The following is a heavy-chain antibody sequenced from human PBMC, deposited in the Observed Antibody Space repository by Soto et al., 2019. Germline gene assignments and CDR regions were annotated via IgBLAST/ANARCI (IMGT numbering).Heavy chain of an antibody. CDR3: AKELGGPTYYYDSSDYATDDY. V-gene: IGHV3-23*01. D-gene: IGHD3-22*01. J-gene: IGHJ4*02. CDR2: ISGSGGST. CDR1: RFTFSSYA. Sequence: GGSLRLSCAASRFTFSSYAMSWVRQAPGKGLEWVSAISGSGGSTYYADSVKGRFTISRDNSKNTLYLQMNSLRAEDTAVYYCAKELGGPTYYYDSSDYATDDYWGQGTLVTVSS.